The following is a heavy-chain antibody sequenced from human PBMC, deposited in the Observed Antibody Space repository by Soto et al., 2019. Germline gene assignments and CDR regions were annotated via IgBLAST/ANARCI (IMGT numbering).Heavy chain of an antibody. J-gene: IGHJ4*02. D-gene: IGHD3-22*01. Sequence: SKTLSLTCAISGDSVSSSSSAWNWIRQSPSRGLEWLGRTYYRSKWYNDYAVSVKSRITINPDTSKNQFSLQLNSVTPEDTAVYYCARVLGNYYDSSGYYHFDKGGQETLVTVSS. CDR2: TYYRSKWYN. CDR1: GDSVSSSSSA. V-gene: IGHV6-1*01. CDR3: ARVLGNYYDSSGYYHFDK.